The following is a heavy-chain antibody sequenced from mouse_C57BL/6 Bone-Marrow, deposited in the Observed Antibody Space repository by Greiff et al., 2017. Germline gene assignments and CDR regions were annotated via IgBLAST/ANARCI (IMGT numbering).Heavy chain of an antibody. J-gene: IGHJ2*01. D-gene: IGHD2-4*01. CDR2: IHPNSGST. CDR1: GYTFTSYW. V-gene: IGHV1-64*01. CDR3: ARWWDYDEDY. Sequence: VQLQQPGAELVKPGASVTLSCKASGYTFTSYWMHWVKQRPGQGLEWIGMIHPNSGSTNYNEKFKSKATLTVDKSSSTAYMQLSSLTSEDSAVYYCARWWDYDEDYWGQGTTLTVSS.